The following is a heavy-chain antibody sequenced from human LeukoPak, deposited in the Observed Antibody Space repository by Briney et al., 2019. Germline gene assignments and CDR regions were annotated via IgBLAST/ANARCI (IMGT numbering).Heavy chain of an antibody. Sequence: GESLKISCKGSGYTFSSYWIGWVRQMPGKGLEWMGIIYPGDSDTRYSPSLQGQVTISVDTSIGSAYLQWSSLKASDTAIYYCARQNDFRLDYWGQGTLVTASS. CDR3: ARQNDFRLDY. V-gene: IGHV5-51*01. D-gene: IGHD3-3*01. CDR2: IYPGDSDT. CDR1: GYTFSSYW. J-gene: IGHJ4*02.